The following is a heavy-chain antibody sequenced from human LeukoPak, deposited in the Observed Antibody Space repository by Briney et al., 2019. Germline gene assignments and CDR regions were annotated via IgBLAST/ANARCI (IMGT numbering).Heavy chain of an antibody. V-gene: IGHV4-34*01. CDR2: INHSGST. D-gene: IGHD4-23*01. CDR3: ARFGLGDYGGNLDYYYYGMDV. CDR1: GGSFSGYY. Sequence: SETLSLTCAVYGGSFSGYYWSWIRQPPGKGLEWIGEINHSGSTNYNPSLKSRVTISVDTSKNQFSLKLSSVTAADTAVYYCARFGLGDYGGNLDYYYYGMDVLGQGTTVTVSS. J-gene: IGHJ6*02.